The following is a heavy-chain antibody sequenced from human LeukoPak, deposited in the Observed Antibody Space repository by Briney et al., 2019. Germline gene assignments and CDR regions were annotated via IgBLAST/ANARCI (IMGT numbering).Heavy chain of an antibody. V-gene: IGHV1-2*02. CDR3: ARSTLIMIRGAVVY. Sequence: ASVTVSFMTSGYTFTDHYIHWIRQTPRRGLEWLGWINPQRGSTDSAQNFQGRLTMTRDTSINTAYMELFSLTSDDTAIYYCARSTLIMIRGAVVYWGQGSLVAVSS. J-gene: IGHJ4*02. CDR2: INPQRGST. CDR1: GYTFTDHY. D-gene: IGHD3-10*01.